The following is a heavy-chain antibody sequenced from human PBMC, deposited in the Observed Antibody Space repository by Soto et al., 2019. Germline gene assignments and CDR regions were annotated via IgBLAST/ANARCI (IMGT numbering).Heavy chain of an antibody. J-gene: IGHJ4*02. Sequence: GGSLRLSCAASGFTFSSYAMHWVRQAPGKGLEWVAVISYDGSNKYYADSVKGRFAISRDNSKNTLYLQMNSLRAEDTAVYYCARVSSGYYYVLAYFDYWGQGT. CDR1: GFTFSSYA. V-gene: IGHV3-30*09. CDR3: ARVSSGYYYVLAYFDY. D-gene: IGHD3-22*01. CDR2: ISYDGSNK.